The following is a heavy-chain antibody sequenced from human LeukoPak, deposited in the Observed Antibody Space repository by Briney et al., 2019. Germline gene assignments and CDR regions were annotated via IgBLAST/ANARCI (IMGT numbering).Heavy chain of an antibody. CDR2: IRYDGSNK. J-gene: IGHJ3*02. CDR1: GFTFSSYG. CDR3: ARLRITMIVVDIPGAFDI. D-gene: IGHD3-22*01. V-gene: IGHV3-30*02. Sequence: GGSLRLSCAASGFTFSSYGMHWVRQAPGKGLEWVAFIRYDGSNKYYADSVKGRFTISRDNSKNTLYLQMNSLRAEDTAVYYCARLRITMIVVDIPGAFDIWGQGTMVTVSS.